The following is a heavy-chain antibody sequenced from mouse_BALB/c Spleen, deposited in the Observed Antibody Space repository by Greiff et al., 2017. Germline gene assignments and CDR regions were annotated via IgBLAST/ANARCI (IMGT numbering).Heavy chain of an antibody. V-gene: IGHV1-9*01. CDR3: AKVPLYYGSSYWYFDV. D-gene: IGHD1-1*01. CDR2: ILPGSGST. CDR1: GYTFSSYW. J-gene: IGHJ1*01. Sequence: QVQLQQSGAELMKPGASVKISCKATGYTFSSYWIEWVKQRPGHGLEWIGEILPGSGSTNYNEKFKGKATFTADTSSNTAYMQLSSLTSEDSAVYYCAKVPLYYGSSYWYFDVWGAGTTVTVSS.